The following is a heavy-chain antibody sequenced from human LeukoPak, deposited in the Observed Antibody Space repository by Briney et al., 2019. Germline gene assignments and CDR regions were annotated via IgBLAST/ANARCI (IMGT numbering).Heavy chain of an antibody. CDR3: ARAPVLRFLEWLIS. CDR2: ISYDGSNK. J-gene: IGHJ4*02. V-gene: IGHV3-30-3*01. CDR1: GFTFSSYA. Sequence: GRSLRLSCAASGFTFSSYAMHWVRQAPGKGLEWVAVISYDGSNKYYADSVKGRFTISRDNSKNTLYLQMNSLRAEDTAVYYCARAPVLRFLEWLISWGQGILVTVSS. D-gene: IGHD3-3*01.